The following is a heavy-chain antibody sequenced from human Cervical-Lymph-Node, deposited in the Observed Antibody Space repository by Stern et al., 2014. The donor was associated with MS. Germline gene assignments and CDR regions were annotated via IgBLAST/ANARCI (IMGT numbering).Heavy chain of an antibody. CDR1: GYTFIDYY. Sequence: VQLVQSGAEVRKPGASVKVSCKASGYTFIDYYIPWVRQAPGQGLEWMGRIVPHTGGTIYAQKFQDRVTITRDTSINTAYMEVSSLRSDDTAVYFCARGGGYIFPSDWFDPWGQGTLVTVSS. V-gene: IGHV1-2*06. J-gene: IGHJ5*02. CDR2: IVPHTGGT. D-gene: IGHD5-24*01. CDR3: ARGGGYIFPSDWFDP.